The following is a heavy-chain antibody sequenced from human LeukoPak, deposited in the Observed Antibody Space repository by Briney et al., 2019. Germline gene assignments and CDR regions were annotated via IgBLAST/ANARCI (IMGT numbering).Heavy chain of an antibody. J-gene: IGHJ6*04. CDR1: GFTFSSYE. CDR3: AELGITMIGGV. Sequence: PGGSLRLSCAASGFTFSSYEMNWVRQAPGKGLEWVSYISSSGSTIYYADSVKGRFTISRDNAKNSLYLQMNSLRAEDTAVYYCAELGITMIGGVWGKGTTVAISS. CDR2: ISSSGSTI. D-gene: IGHD3-10*02. V-gene: IGHV3-48*03.